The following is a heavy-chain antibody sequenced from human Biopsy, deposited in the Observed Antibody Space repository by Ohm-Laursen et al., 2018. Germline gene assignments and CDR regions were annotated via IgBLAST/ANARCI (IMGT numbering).Heavy chain of an antibody. D-gene: IGHD3-22*01. J-gene: IGHJ5*02. V-gene: IGHV1-2*02. CDR1: GYTFTGYH. CDR2: INAKTGDT. Sequence: ESSVKVSCKVSGYTFTGYHVHWVRQAPGQGLEWMGWINAKTGDTNYAQKFQNRVTMTRDTSISTAYVDLSSLRSDDTAVYYCTRGGYYYDSLAYYYWFDPWGQGTLVTVSS. CDR3: TRGGYYYDSLAYYYWFDP.